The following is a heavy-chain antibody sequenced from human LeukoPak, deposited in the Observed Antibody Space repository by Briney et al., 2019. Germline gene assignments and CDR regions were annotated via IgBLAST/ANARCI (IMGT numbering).Heavy chain of an antibody. CDR3: ARSPYSSSSFDY. V-gene: IGHV3-48*01. J-gene: IGHJ4*02. D-gene: IGHD6-6*01. CDR2: ISRSSTTI. CDR1: GFTFSSYG. Sequence: GGSLRLSCAASGFTFSSYGMHWVRQAPGKGLEWVSYISRSSTTIYYADSVKGRFTISRDNAKNSLFLQMNSLRAEDTAVYYCARSPYSSSSFDYWGQGTLVTVSS.